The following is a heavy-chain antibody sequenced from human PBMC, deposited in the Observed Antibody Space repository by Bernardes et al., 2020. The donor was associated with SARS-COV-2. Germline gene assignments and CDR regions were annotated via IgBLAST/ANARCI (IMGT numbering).Heavy chain of an antibody. Sequence: GGSLRLSCAASGFTFSSYDMHWVRQATGKGLEWVSAIGTAGDPYYPGSVKGRFTISRENAKNSLYLQMNSLRAGDTAVYYCARGGTGGVVYYFDYWGQGTLVTVSS. D-gene: IGHD2-8*02. CDR2: IGTAGDP. CDR3: ARGGTGGVVYYFDY. V-gene: IGHV3-13*05. J-gene: IGHJ4*02. CDR1: GFTFSSYD.